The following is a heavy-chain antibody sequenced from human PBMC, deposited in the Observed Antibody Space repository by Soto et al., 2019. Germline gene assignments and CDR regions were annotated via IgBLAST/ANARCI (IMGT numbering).Heavy chain of an antibody. J-gene: IGHJ6*02. Sequence: PGGSLRLSCAASGFTFSSYGMHWVRQAPGKGLEWVAVISYDGSNKYYADSVKGRFTISRDNSKNTLYLQMNSLRAEDTAVYYCAKDRSMDVWGQGTTVTVSS. CDR2: ISYDGSNK. CDR1: GFTFSSYG. V-gene: IGHV3-30*18. CDR3: AKDRSMDV.